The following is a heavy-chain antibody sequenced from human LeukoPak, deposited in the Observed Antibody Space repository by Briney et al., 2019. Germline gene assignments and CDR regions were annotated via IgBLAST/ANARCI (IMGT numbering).Heavy chain of an antibody. Sequence: GGSLRLSRAASGFTFSSYGMHWFRQAPGKGLEWVAFIRYDGSNQCYADSVKGRFTISRDNSKNTLYLQMNSLRAEDTAVYYCAKDLTTVTTQGDYWGQGTLVTVSS. D-gene: IGHD4-17*01. V-gene: IGHV3-30*02. CDR2: IRYDGSNQ. CDR3: AKDLTTVTTQGDY. J-gene: IGHJ4*02. CDR1: GFTFSSYG.